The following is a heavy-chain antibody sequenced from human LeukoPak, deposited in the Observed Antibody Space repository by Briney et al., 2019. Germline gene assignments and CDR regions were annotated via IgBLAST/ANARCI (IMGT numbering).Heavy chain of an antibody. CDR2: IIPIFGTA. Sequence: SVKVSCKASGGTFSSYAISWVRQAPGQGLEWMGGIIPIFGTANYAQKFQGRVTITADESTSTAYMELSSLRSEDTAVYYCASFYYDSSGYYLRGGFDYWGQGTLVTVSS. D-gene: IGHD3-22*01. J-gene: IGHJ4*02. V-gene: IGHV1-69*13. CDR1: GGTFSSYA. CDR3: ASFYYDSSGYYLRGGFDY.